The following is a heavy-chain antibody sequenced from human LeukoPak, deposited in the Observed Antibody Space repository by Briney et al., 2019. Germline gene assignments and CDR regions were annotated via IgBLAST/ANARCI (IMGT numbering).Heavy chain of an antibody. D-gene: IGHD2/OR15-2a*01. Sequence: SETLSLTCAAYGGSFSGYYWSWIRQPPGKGLEWIGEINHSGSTNYNPSLKSRVTISVDTSKNQFSLKLSSVTAADTAVYYCARRVIRYFQHWGQGTLVTVSS. CDR1: GGSFSGYY. J-gene: IGHJ1*01. CDR3: ARRVIRYFQH. V-gene: IGHV4-34*01. CDR2: INHSGST.